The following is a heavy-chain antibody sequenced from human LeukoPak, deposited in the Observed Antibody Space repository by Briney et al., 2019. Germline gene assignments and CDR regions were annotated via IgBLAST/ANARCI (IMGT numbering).Heavy chain of an antibody. D-gene: IGHD6-19*01. Sequence: SETLSLTCTVSGVSISSYYWSWIRQPPGKGLEWIGYIYYSGSTNYNPSLKSRVTISVDTSKNQFSLKLSSVTAADTAVYYCVRARGQWLVRYYFDYWGQGTLVTVSS. V-gene: IGHV4-59*01. CDR2: IYYSGST. CDR3: VRARGQWLVRYYFDY. J-gene: IGHJ4*02. CDR1: GVSISSYY.